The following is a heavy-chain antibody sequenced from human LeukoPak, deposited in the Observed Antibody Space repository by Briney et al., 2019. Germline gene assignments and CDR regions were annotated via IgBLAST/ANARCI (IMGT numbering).Heavy chain of an antibody. CDR3: ARAVGYYYISIGYFDY. CDR1: GGSFSGYY. V-gene: IGHV4-34*01. Sequence: SETLSLTCAVYGGSFSGYYWSWIRQPPGKGLEWIGEINHSGSTNYDPSLKSRVTISVDTSKNQFSLKLSSVTAADTAVYYCARAVGYYYISIGYFDYWDQGTLVTVSS. D-gene: IGHD3-22*01. CDR2: INHSGST. J-gene: IGHJ4*02.